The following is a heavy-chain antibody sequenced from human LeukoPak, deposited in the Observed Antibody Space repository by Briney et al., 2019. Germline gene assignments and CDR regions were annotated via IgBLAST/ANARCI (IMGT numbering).Heavy chain of an antibody. J-gene: IGHJ6*03. V-gene: IGHV4-34*01. Sequence: PSETLSFTCAVYGGSFSGYYWSWIRQPPGKGLEWIGEINHSGSTNYNPPLKSRVTISVDTSKNQFSLKLSSVTAADTAVYYCASLRILEYYYMDVWGKGTTVTVSS. D-gene: IGHD2-15*01. CDR2: INHSGST. CDR3: ASLRILEYYYMDV. CDR1: GGSFSGYY.